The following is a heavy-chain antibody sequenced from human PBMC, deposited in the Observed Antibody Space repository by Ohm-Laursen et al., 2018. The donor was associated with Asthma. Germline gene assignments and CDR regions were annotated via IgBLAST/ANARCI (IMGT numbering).Heavy chain of an antibody. CDR1: GYTFTSYG. CDR2: ISAYNGNT. J-gene: IGHJ4*02. CDR3: ARDTDDSSGYYYAAIDY. Sequence: SVKVSCKASGYTFTSYGISWVRQAPGQGLEWMGWISAYNGNTNYAQKLQGRVTMTTDTSTSTAYMELRSLRSDDTAVYYCARDTDDSSGYYYAAIDYWGQGTLVTVSS. V-gene: IGHV1-18*04. D-gene: IGHD3-22*01.